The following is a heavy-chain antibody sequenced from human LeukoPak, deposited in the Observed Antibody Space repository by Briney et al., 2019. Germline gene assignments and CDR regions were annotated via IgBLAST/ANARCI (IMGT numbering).Heavy chain of an antibody. CDR3: TTGLMVREVIGRHDY. V-gene: IGHV3-15*01. CDR2: IKSRTDGGTT. J-gene: IGHJ4*02. Sequence: GGSLRLSCAASEFTFTEFTFSSYAMSWVRQAPGKGLEWVGRIKSRTDGGTTDYAAPVKGRFTISSDDSKNTLYLQMNSLKTEDTAVYYCTTGLMVREVIGRHDYWGQGTLVTVSS. D-gene: IGHD3-10*01. CDR1: EFTFTEFTF.